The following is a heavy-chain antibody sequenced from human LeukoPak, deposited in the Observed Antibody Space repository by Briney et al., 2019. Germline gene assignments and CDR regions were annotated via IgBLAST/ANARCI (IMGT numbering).Heavy chain of an antibody. D-gene: IGHD3-9*01. CDR3: ARDQGYDIGDY. Sequence: PGGSLRLSCAASGLTFSIHWMNWVRQAPGKGLEWVSSISSSSSYIYYADSVKGRFTISRDNAKNSLYLQMNSLRAEDTAVYYCARDQGYDIGDYWGQGTLVTVSS. CDR1: GLTFSIHW. V-gene: IGHV3-21*01. CDR2: ISSSSSYI. J-gene: IGHJ4*02.